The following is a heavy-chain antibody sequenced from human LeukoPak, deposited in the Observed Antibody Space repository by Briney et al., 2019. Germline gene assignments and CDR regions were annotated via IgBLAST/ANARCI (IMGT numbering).Heavy chain of an antibody. CDR3: ARQSDRSGYSDMYFQH. CDR2: INPSGGST. Sequence: GASVKVSCKASGYTFINYGITWVRQAPGQGLEWMGIINPSGGSTSYAQKFQGRVTMTRDTSTSTVYMELSSLRSEDTAVYYCARQSDRSGYSDMYFQHWGQGTLVSVSS. D-gene: IGHD3-22*01. CDR1: GYTFINYG. V-gene: IGHV1-46*01. J-gene: IGHJ1*01.